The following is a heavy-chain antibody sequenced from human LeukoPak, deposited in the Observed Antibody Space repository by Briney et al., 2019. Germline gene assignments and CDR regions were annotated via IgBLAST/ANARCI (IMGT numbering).Heavy chain of an antibody. CDR3: AKSPLAVAGNYYYYYMDG. Sequence: GGSLRLSCAASGFTFSSYAMRWVRQAPGKGLEWVSAISGSDRTTYYADSVKGRFTISRDNSKDTVFLQMNSLRAEDTAVYYCAKSPLAVAGNYYYYYMDGWGKGTTVIVSS. J-gene: IGHJ6*03. CDR2: ISGSDRTT. D-gene: IGHD6-19*01. V-gene: IGHV3-23*01. CDR1: GFTFSSYA.